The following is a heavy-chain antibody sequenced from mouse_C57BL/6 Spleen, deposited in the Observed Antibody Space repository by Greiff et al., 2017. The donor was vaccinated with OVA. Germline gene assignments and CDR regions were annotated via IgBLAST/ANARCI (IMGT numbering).Heavy chain of an antibody. CDR3: TPITTDAMDY. V-gene: IGHV1-5*01. Sequence: EVQLQESGTVLARPGASVKMSCKTSGYTFTSYWMHWVKQRPGQGLEWIGAIYPGNSDTSYNQKFKGKAKLTAVTSASTAYMELSSLTNEDSAVYYCTPITTDAMDYWGQGTSVTVSS. CDR1: GYTFTSYW. J-gene: IGHJ4*01. CDR2: IYPGNSDT. D-gene: IGHD1-2*01.